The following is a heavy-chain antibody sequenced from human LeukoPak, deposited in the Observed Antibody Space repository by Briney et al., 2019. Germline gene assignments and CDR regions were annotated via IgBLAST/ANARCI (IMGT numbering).Heavy chain of an antibody. J-gene: IGHJ4*02. CDR2: TSFDGSNK. Sequence: GGSLRLSCAASGFTFSSFGMHWVRQTPGKGLEWVAVTSFDGSNKYYADSVKGRFTISRDNSKNTLYLQMNSLRSEDTAMYYCVTDGLELWGHWGQGTLVTVSS. V-gene: IGHV3-30*03. D-gene: IGHD1-7*01. CDR3: VTDGLELWGH. CDR1: GFTFSSFG.